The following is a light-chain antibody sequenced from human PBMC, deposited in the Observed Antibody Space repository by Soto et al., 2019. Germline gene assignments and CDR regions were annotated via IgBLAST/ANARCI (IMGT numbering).Light chain of an antibody. Sequence: IVMTQSPATLSVSPGERATLSRRASQSVSINLAWYQQKPGQAPRLLIYGASTRATGIPARFSGSGSGTEFPLTISSLQSEDFAVYYCQQYNNWPRTFGQGTKVDIK. CDR3: QQYNNWPRT. J-gene: IGKJ1*01. V-gene: IGKV3-15*01. CDR2: GAS. CDR1: QSVSIN.